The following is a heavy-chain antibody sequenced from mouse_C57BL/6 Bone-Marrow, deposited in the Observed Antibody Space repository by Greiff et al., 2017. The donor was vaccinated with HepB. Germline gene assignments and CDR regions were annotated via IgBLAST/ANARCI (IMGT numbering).Heavy chain of an antibody. J-gene: IGHJ3*01. CDR1: GYTFTSYW. CDR3: ARERAYYGGSPWFAY. Sequence: VQLQQPGAELVKPGASVKMSCKASGYTFTSYWITWVKQRPGPGLEWIGDIYPGSGSTTYNEKFKSKATLTVDTSSSTAYMQLSSLTSEDSAVSYGARERAYYGGSPWFAYWGQGTLVTGSA. D-gene: IGHD1-1*01. V-gene: IGHV1-55*01. CDR2: IYPGSGST.